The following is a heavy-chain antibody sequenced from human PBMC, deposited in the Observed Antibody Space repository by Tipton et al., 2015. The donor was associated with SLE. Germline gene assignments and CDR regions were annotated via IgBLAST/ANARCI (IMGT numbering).Heavy chain of an antibody. CDR1: GGSISSGNYY. D-gene: IGHD3-16*01. Sequence: TLSLTCNVSGGSISSGNYYWSWIRQPAGKGLEWIGYIYASGSTSYNPSLKSRVTISLDTAKNHFSLKLTSVTPEDTAVYYCARSVWGSSPGAFDVWGQGTMVTVSS. CDR3: ARSVWGSSPGAFDV. CDR2: IYASGST. V-gene: IGHV4-61*09. J-gene: IGHJ3*01.